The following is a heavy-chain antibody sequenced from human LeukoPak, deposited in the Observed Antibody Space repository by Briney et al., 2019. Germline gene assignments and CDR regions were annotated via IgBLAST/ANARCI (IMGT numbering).Heavy chain of an antibody. V-gene: IGHV3-15*01. CDR1: GFTFSNAW. Sequence: GGSLRLSCAASGFTFSNAWMSWVRQAPGKGLEWVGRIKSKTDGGTTDYAAPVKGRFTISRDDSKNTLYLQMNSLKTEDTAVYYCTTDILPDYPPTGLNYGDYSYPHSSWGQGTLVTVSS. D-gene: IGHD4-17*01. CDR2: IKSKTDGGTT. J-gene: IGHJ5*02. CDR3: TTDILPDYPPTGLNYGDYSYPHSS.